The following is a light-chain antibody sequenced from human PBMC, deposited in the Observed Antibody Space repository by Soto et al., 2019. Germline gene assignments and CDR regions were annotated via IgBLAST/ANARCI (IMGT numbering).Light chain of an antibody. CDR2: DVN. J-gene: IGLJ1*01. Sequence: QSALTPPASVSGSPGQSITISCSGISTDVDTYNYVSWYQLHPGEAPKVLIYDVNSRPSGVSNRFSGSRSGNTASLTISGLQAEDEAHYYCCSHTTGSTGYGFGTGTKVTVL. CDR3: CSHTTGSTGYG. V-gene: IGLV2-14*03. CDR1: STDVDTYNY.